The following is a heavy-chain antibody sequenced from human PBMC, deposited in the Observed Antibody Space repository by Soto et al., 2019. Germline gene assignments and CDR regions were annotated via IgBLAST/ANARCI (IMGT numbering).Heavy chain of an antibody. D-gene: IGHD6-19*01. V-gene: IGHV3-33*01. CDR3: ARVFGSSGWYDGYYFDY. CDR2: IWFDGNKQ. Sequence: GGSLRLSCAASGFTFGNYGMHWVRQAPGKGLEWVAVIWFDGNKQHYADSVKGRFTISRDNSKNTLYLQMNSLRAEDTAVYYCARVFGSSGWYDGYYFDYWGQGTLVTVSS. J-gene: IGHJ4*02. CDR1: GFTFGNYG.